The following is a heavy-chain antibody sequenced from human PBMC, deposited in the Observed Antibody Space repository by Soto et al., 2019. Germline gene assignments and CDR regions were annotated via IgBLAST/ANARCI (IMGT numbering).Heavy chain of an antibody. V-gene: IGHV4-30-2*01. CDR1: GCSISSGGYS. J-gene: IGHJ3*02. CDR2: IYHSGST. Sequence: SETLSLTCAVSGCSISSGGYSWSWIRQPPGKGLEWIGYIYHSGSTYYNTYLKSRVTISVDRSKNQFSLKLSSVTAADTAVYYCARTPDIWGQGTMVT. CDR3: ARTPDI.